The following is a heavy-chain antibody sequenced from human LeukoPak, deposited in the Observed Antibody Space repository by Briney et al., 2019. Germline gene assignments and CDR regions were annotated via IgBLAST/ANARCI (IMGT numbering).Heavy chain of an antibody. Sequence: SETLSLTCAVYGGAFSGYYWSWIRQPPGKGLEWIGEINHSGSTNYNPSLKSRVTISVDTSKNQFSLKLSSVTAADTAVYYCASARITMIVVKSFVDYWGQGTLVTVSS. V-gene: IGHV4-34*01. J-gene: IGHJ4*02. CDR2: INHSGST. CDR3: ASARITMIVVKSFVDY. CDR1: GGAFSGYY. D-gene: IGHD3-22*01.